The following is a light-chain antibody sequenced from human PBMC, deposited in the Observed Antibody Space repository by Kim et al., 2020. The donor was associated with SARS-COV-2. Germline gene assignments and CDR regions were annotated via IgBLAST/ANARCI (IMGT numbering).Light chain of an antibody. Sequence: SSELTQDPAVSVALGQTVRITCQGDSLRSYYASWYQQKRGQAPVLVIYGKNNRPSGIPDRFSGSSSGNTASLTITGAQAEDEADYYCNSRDSSGNHLVFG. CDR3: NSRDSSGNHLV. V-gene: IGLV3-19*01. CDR2: GKN. J-gene: IGLJ2*01. CDR1: SLRSYY.